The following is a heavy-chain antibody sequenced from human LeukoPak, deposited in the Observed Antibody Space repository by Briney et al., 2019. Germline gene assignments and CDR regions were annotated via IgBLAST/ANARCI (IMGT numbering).Heavy chain of an antibody. CDR2: IYYSGST. D-gene: IGHD3-9*01. V-gene: IGHV4-39*07. CDR3: ARGLYYDILTGYYIDY. J-gene: IGHJ4*02. CDR1: GGSISSSSYY. Sequence: SETLSLTCTVSGGSISSSSYYWGWIRQPPGKGLEWIGSIYYSGSTYYNPSLKSRVTISVDTSKNQFSLKLSSVTAADTAVYYCARGLYYDILTGYYIDYWGQGTLVTVSS.